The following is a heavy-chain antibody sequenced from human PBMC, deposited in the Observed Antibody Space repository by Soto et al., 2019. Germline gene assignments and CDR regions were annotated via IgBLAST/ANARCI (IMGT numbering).Heavy chain of an antibody. CDR3: AKEVDKYSAAWVDIDD. CDR2: LSYHLSSE. CDR1: GFTFSAYG. V-gene: IGHV3-30*18. Sequence: QVQLVESGGGVVQPGTSLRLSCAASGFTFSAYGMHWVRQAPGKGLEWLAVLSYHLSSELYADAVKGRFTISRDNSKNTLYLQVNSLRPEDTAVYYCAKEVDKYSAAWVDIDDWGQGTLVTVSS. D-gene: IGHD5-12*01. J-gene: IGHJ4*02.